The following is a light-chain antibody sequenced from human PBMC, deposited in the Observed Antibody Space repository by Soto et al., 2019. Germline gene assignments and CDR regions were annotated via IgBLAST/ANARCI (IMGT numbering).Light chain of an antibody. V-gene: IGKV1-5*03. CDR1: QNIVNW. CDR2: RAS. J-gene: IGKJ1*01. Sequence: DIQMTQSPSTLSASVGDRVTRTCRASQNIVNWLAWYQQKPGKVPKLLIYRASSVKSGVPSRFSGSGSGTAFTLTISSLQPDDFATSYCQQYDAYRTFGQGTRVEIK. CDR3: QQYDAYRT.